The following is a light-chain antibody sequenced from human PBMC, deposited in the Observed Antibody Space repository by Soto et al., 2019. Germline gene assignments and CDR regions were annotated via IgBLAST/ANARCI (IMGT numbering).Light chain of an antibody. J-gene: IGKJ2*01. CDR2: AAS. Sequence: DIQMTQSPSSLSASVGDRVTITCRASQSISSYLNWYQQKPGKAPKLLIYAASSLQSGDPSRFSGSGSGTDFTLTISSLQPEDFATYYRQPSYSTPYNFGQGSKLEIK. V-gene: IGKV1-39*01. CDR1: QSISSY. CDR3: QPSYSTPYN.